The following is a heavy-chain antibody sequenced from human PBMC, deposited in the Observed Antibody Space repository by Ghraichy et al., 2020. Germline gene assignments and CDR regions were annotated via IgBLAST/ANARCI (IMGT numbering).Heavy chain of an antibody. J-gene: IGHJ3*02. D-gene: IGHD6-6*01. CDR1: GFTFSSYS. V-gene: IGHV3-21*01. CDR3: ARGQQLVRDAFDI. CDR2: ISSSSSYI. Sequence: GGSLRLSCAASGFTFSSYSMNWVRQAPGKGLEWVSSISSSSSYIYYADSVKGRFTISQDNAKNSLYQQMNSLRAEDTAVYYCARGQQLVRDAFDIWGQGTMVTVSS.